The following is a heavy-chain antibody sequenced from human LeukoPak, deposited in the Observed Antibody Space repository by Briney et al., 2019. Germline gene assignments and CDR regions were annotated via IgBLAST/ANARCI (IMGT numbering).Heavy chain of an antibody. CDR3: ARDGTGTTFDY. CDR2: ISYDESNK. Sequence: GRSLRLSCAASGFTFSNYGMHWVRQAPGKGLEWVAVISYDESNKYYADSVKGRFTISRDNSKNTLYLQMNRLRAEDTAVYYCARDGTGTTFDYWGQGTLVTVSS. V-gene: IGHV3-30*03. D-gene: IGHD1-7*01. J-gene: IGHJ4*02. CDR1: GFTFSNYG.